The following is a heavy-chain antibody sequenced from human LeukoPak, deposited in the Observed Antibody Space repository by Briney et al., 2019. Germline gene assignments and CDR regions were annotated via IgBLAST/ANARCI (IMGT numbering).Heavy chain of an antibody. CDR1: GFSFSSYG. Sequence: PGGSLRLSCAASGFSFSSYGMSWVRQAPGKGLEWVSAISDSGGNTYYADSVKGRLTISRDNSKNTLYLQMNSLRTEDTALYYCTNELTASGNYYNYWGQGTLVTVSS. CDR3: TNELTASGNYYNY. V-gene: IGHV3-23*01. D-gene: IGHD3-10*01. CDR2: ISDSGGNT. J-gene: IGHJ4*02.